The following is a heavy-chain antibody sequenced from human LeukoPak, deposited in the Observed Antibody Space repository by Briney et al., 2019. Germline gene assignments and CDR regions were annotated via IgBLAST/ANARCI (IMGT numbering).Heavy chain of an antibody. CDR3: ARGSHYDSISAN. Sequence: PSETLSLTCTVSGGSISSGSYYWSWIRQPAGKGLEWIGRIYTSGSTNYNPSLKSQVTISVDTSKNQFSLKLSSVTAADTAVYYCARGSHYDSISANWGQGTLVTVSS. D-gene: IGHD3-22*01. V-gene: IGHV4-61*02. CDR2: IYTSGST. CDR1: GGSISSGSYY. J-gene: IGHJ4*02.